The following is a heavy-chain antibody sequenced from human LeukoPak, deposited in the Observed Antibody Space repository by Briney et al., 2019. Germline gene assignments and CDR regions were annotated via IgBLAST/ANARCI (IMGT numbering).Heavy chain of an antibody. V-gene: IGHV4-61*02. D-gene: IGHD3-10*01. J-gene: IGHJ5*02. CDR2: IYTTGSP. Sequence: SETLSLTCTISDDSISSSAYYWTWIRQPAGKGLEWIGRIYTTGSPDYSPSLRGRVTISVDTSMNQFSLKLTSVSAADTAVYYCARDRGVTTARGVPSWFDPWGQGILVTLSS. CDR1: DDSISSSAYY. CDR3: ARDRGVTTARGVPSWFDP.